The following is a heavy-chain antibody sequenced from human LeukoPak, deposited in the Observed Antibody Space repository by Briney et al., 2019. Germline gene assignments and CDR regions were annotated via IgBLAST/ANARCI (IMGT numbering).Heavy chain of an antibody. CDR2: INKDGGEK. CDR1: GFTFSSYW. CDR3: ARRSGRAFYFDY. V-gene: IGHV3-7*03. Sequence: GGSLRLSCAASGFTFSSYWMSWVRQAPGKGLEWVANINKDGGEKYYVDSVKGRFTISRDNAKNSLYLQMNSLRADDTAVYYCARRSGRAFYFDYWGQGTLVTVSS. J-gene: IGHJ4*02. D-gene: IGHD5-12*01.